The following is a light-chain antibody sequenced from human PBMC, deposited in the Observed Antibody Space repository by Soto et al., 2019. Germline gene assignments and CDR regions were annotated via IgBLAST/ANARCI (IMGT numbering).Light chain of an antibody. CDR2: GAS. CDR3: QESYSFLWGT. Sequence: EIQMPQSPSSLSASVGDRVTITCLTSQSISTSLNWYQPKAGKAPKLLIYGASTLQSGVPLRFSGSGSGTDFTLTISSLQREDFATYYCQESYSFLWGTCGQRAKVDIK. J-gene: IGKJ1*01. CDR1: QSISTS. V-gene: IGKV1-39*01.